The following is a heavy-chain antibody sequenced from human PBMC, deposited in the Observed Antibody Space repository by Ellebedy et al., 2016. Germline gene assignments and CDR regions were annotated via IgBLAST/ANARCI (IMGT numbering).Heavy chain of an antibody. Sequence: GGSLSLSCVVSGFTVSSNYLSWVRQAPGRGLEWVSVIYAGGSTFYADSVKGRFTISRDNSKNRLYLQMSSLKVEDTATYYCANVGGSGTYYNGYWGQGTLVTVSS. CDR2: IYAGGST. CDR1: GFTVSSNY. J-gene: IGHJ4*02. D-gene: IGHD3-10*01. V-gene: IGHV3-53*01. CDR3: ANVGGSGTYYNGY.